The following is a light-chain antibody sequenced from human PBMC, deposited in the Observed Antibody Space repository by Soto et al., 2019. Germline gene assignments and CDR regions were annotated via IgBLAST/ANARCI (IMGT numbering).Light chain of an antibody. CDR3: QQSYSSPWT. Sequence: DIQITQSPASLSASVGDRVTITCRASQTMDRYLNWYQQRPGKAPNLLIYAASSLQSGVPSRFSGSGFGTDFTLTISSLQPEDFATYYCQQSYSSPWTFGQGTRVAIK. V-gene: IGKV1-39*01. CDR1: QTMDRY. J-gene: IGKJ1*01. CDR2: AAS.